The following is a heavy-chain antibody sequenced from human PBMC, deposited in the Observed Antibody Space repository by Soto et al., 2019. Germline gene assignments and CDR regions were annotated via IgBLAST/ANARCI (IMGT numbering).Heavy chain of an antibody. CDR1: GGTFSSYA. CDR2: IIPIFGTA. CDR3: ARTPRAHYYYDSSCYLDY. V-gene: IGHV1-69*01. J-gene: IGHJ4*02. Sequence: QVQLVQSGAEVKKPGSSVKVSCKASGGTFSSYAISWVRQAPGQGLEWMGGIIPIFGTANYAQKFQGRVTITADESTSTAYMELSSLRSEDTAVYYCARTPRAHYYYDSSCYLDYWGQGTLVTVSS. D-gene: IGHD3-22*01.